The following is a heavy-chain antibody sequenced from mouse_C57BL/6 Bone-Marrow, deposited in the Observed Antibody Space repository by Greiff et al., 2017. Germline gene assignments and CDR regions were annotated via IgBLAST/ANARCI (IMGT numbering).Heavy chain of an antibody. D-gene: IGHD3-2*02. J-gene: IGHJ4*01. V-gene: IGHV5-6*02. Sequence: EVKLVESGGDLVKPGGSLKLSCAASGFTFSSYGMSWVRQTPDKRLEWVATISSGGSYTYYPDSVKGRFTISRDNAKNTLYLQMSSLKSEDTAMYYCARRAQDGRFYAMDYSGQRTSVTVSS. CDR1: GFTFSSYG. CDR2: ISSGGSYT. CDR3: ARRAQDGRFYAMDY.